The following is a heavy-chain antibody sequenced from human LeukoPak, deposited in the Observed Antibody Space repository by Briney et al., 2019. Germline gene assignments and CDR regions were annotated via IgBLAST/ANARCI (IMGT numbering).Heavy chain of an antibody. CDR1: GFSFSSYA. CDR2: ISSDGSNK. D-gene: IGHD4-17*01. Sequence: GRSLRLSCAASGFSFSSYAIHWVRQAPGKGLEWVAVISSDGSNKYYADSVKGRFTISRDNSKNTLYLQMKSLRAEDTAVYYCARGGYGDYSSYYYGMDVWGQGTTVTVSS. V-gene: IGHV3-30-3*01. CDR3: ARGGYGDYSSYYYGMDV. J-gene: IGHJ6*02.